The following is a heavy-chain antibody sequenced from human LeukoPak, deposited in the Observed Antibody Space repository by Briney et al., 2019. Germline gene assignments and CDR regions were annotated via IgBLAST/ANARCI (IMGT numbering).Heavy chain of an antibody. D-gene: IGHD2-21*02. J-gene: IGHJ3*02. Sequence: GGSLRLSCAASGFTFSSYTMNWVRQAPGKGLEWVSYISSSSSTIYYADSVKGRFTISRDNAKNSLYLQMNSLRAEDTAVYYCARDGPYCGGDCYYSDAFDIWGQGTMVTVSS. CDR2: ISSSSSTI. CDR1: GFTFSSYT. CDR3: ARDGPYCGGDCYYSDAFDI. V-gene: IGHV3-48*01.